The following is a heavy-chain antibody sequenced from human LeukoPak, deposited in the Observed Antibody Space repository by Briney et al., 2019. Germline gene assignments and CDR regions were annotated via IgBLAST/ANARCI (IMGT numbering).Heavy chain of an antibody. D-gene: IGHD3-3*01. V-gene: IGHV3-23*01. Sequence: GGSLRLSCAASGFTFSNYAMSWVRQAPEKGLEWVSAISGSGGSTYYADSVKGRFTISRDNSKNTLYLQMNSLRAEDTAVYYCAKIADFWSGYPLYYFDYWGQGTLVTVSS. CDR1: GFTFSNYA. J-gene: IGHJ4*02. CDR3: AKIADFWSGYPLYYFDY. CDR2: ISGSGGST.